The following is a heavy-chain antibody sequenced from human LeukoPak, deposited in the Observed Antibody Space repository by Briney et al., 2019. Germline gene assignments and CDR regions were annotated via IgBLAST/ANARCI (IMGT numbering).Heavy chain of an antibody. CDR3: ATGTIFGVLLQ. CDR1: GGSVSSSGSF. V-gene: IGHV4-39*01. Sequence: PSETLSLTCTVSGGSVSSSGSFWGWIRQPRGRGLEWISTIYYSGSTYYNPSLKRRVTISVDTSKNQFSLKVNSVTAADTAVYYCATGTIFGVLLQWGQGTVVTVSS. D-gene: IGHD3-3*01. CDR2: IYYSGST. J-gene: IGHJ4*02.